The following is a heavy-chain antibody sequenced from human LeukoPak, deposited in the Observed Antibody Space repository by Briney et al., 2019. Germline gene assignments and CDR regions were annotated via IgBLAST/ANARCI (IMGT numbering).Heavy chain of an antibody. CDR1: GFTFSSYW. CDR3: ASPPYEWAYYSYYYMDV. V-gene: IGHV3-74*01. J-gene: IGHJ6*03. Sequence: GGSLRLSCAASGFTFSSYWMHWVRQAPGKGLVWVSRINTDGSSTSYADSVKGRFTISRDNAKNTLYLQMNSLRAEETAVYYCASPPYEWAYYSYYYMDVWGKGTTLPVSS. D-gene: IGHD1-26*01. CDR2: INTDGSST.